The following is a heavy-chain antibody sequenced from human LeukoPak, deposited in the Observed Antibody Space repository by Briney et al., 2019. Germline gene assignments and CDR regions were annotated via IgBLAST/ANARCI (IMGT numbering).Heavy chain of an antibody. J-gene: IGHJ4*02. Sequence: AGGSLRLSCSASGFAFSRYGMHWVRQAAGKGLEYVSSISSSGGSTNYADSVKGRFTISRDNSKNTLYVDMSSLRPEDTAVYYCVKDRGGDSVFDYWGQGTLVTVSS. D-gene: IGHD4-23*01. CDR3: VKDRGGDSVFDY. CDR2: ISSSGGST. V-gene: IGHV3-64*05. CDR1: GFAFSRYG.